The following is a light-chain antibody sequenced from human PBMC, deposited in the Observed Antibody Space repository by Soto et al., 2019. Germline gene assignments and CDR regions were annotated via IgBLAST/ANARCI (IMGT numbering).Light chain of an antibody. V-gene: IGLV3-21*02. CDR3: QVWDSSSDHLDV. J-gene: IGLJ1*01. Sequence: SSELTQPPSVSVAPGQTARITCGGNNIGSKSVHWYQQKPGQAPVLVVYDDSDRPSGSPERFSGSNSGNTATLTISRVEAGDEADYYCQVWDSSSDHLDVFGTGTKLTVL. CDR2: DDS. CDR1: NIGSKS.